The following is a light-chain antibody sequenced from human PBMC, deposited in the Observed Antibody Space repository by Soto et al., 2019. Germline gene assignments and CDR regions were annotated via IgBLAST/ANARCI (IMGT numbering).Light chain of an antibody. V-gene: IGKV1-5*03. CDR1: QSINGS. J-gene: IGKJ1*01. CDR2: EAS. Sequence: DIQMTQSPSTLSASVGDRVTITCRASQSINGSSAWYQQKPGKAPKLLIYEASNLKSGVPSRFSGSGSGTEYTLTISSLQPDDSASYYCQQYNGYWTFGQGTRVEIK. CDR3: QQYNGYWT.